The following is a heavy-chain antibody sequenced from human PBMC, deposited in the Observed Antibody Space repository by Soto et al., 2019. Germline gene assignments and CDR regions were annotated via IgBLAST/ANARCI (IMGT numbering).Heavy chain of an antibody. Sequence: QVQLVESGGGVVQPGRSLRLSCAASGSTFSSYAMHWVRQAPGKGLEWVAVISYDGSNKYYADSVKGRFTISRDNSKNTLYLQMNSLRAEDRAVYYCARGPITMINYYGMDVWGQGTTVTVSS. CDR1: GSTFSSYA. CDR2: ISYDGSNK. CDR3: ARGPITMINYYGMDV. J-gene: IGHJ6*02. D-gene: IGHD3-22*01. V-gene: IGHV3-30-3*01.